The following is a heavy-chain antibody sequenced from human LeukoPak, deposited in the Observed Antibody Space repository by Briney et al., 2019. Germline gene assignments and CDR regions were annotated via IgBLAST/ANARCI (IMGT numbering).Heavy chain of an antibody. CDR3: ARGRITVAGNWFDP. CDR1: GGSISSYY. V-gene: IGHV4-59*08. Sequence: SETLSLTCTVSGGSISSYYWSWIRQPPGKGLEWIGYIYYSGSTNYNPSLKSRVTISVDTSKNQSSLKLSSVTAADTAVYYCARGRITVAGNWFDPWGQGTLVTVSS. D-gene: IGHD6-19*01. J-gene: IGHJ5*02. CDR2: IYYSGST.